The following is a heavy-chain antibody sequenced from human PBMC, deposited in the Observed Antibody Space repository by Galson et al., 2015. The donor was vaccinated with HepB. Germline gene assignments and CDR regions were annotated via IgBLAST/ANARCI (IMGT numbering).Heavy chain of an antibody. Sequence: SLRLSCAASGFTFDDYTMHWVRQAPGKGLEWVSLISWDGGSTYYADSVKGRFTISRDNSKNSLYLQMNSLRTEDTALYYCAKDIFRPMTTVTRAWGMDVWGQGTTVTVSS. J-gene: IGHJ6*02. D-gene: IGHD4-11*01. CDR3: AKDIFRPMTTVTRAWGMDV. CDR1: GFTFDDYT. CDR2: ISWDGGST. V-gene: IGHV3-43*01.